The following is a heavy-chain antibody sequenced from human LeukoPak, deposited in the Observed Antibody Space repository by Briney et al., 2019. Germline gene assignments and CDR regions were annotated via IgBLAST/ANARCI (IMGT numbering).Heavy chain of an antibody. CDR1: GFTVSSNY. V-gene: IGHV3-53*01. CDR3: ARDFENGDYVSDH. J-gene: IGHJ4*02. CDR2: IYSGGST. Sequence: GGSLRLSCAASGFTVSSNYMSWVRQAPGKGLEWVSVIYSGGSTYYADSVKGRFTISRDNSKNTLYLQMNSLRAEDTAVYYCARDFENGDYVSDHWGQGTLVTVSS. D-gene: IGHD4-17*01.